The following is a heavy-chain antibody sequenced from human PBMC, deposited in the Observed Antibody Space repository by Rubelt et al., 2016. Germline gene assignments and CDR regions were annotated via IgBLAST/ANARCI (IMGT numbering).Heavy chain of an antibody. CDR2: ISWNRGSI. CDR3: AKDMRLAARHGAFDI. CDR1: GFTFDDYA. D-gene: IGHD6-6*01. J-gene: IGHJ3*02. V-gene: IGHV3-9*01. Sequence: EVQLVESGGGLVQPGRSLRLSCAASGFTFDDYAMHWVRQAPGRGLEWVSGISWNRGSIRYADSVKGGFPVSRDNAKNSLFLKMNSLRAEDTALYYCAKDMRLAARHGAFDIWGQGTMVKVSS.